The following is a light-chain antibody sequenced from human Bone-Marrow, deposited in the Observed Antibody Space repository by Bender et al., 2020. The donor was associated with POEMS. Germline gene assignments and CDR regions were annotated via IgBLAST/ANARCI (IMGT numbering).Light chain of an antibody. CDR3: GSYTSTSLV. CDR1: SSDVGRYNL. V-gene: IGLV2-14*02. Sequence: QSALTQPASVSGSPGQSITISCTGTSSDVGRYNLVSWYQQHPGKAPKLMIYEGSKRPSGVSNRFSGSKSGNTASLTISGLQAEDEADYYCGSYTSTSLVFGGGTRLTVL. CDR2: EGS. J-gene: IGLJ3*02.